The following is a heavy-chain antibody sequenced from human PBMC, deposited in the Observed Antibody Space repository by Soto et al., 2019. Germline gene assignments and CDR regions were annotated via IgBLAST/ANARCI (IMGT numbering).Heavy chain of an antibody. CDR2: MYPGDSDT. D-gene: IGHD6-6*01. CDR3: ARGKRPPTYYFEY. Sequence: PGESLKISCKGSGYSFTTYWIGWVRQMPGKGLELMGIMYPGDSDTRYSPSFQGQVTISADKSISTTYLQWSSLKASDTAIYYCARGKRPPTYYFEYWGQGTLVTVSS. V-gene: IGHV5-51*01. J-gene: IGHJ4*02. CDR1: GYSFTTYW.